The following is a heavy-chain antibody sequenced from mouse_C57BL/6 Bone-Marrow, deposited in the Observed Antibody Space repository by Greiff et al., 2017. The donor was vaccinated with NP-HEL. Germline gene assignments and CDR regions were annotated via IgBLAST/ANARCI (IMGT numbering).Heavy chain of an antibody. CDR3: ARRGTTVVALYYGYPYYFDY. CDR2: ISSGGSYT. J-gene: IGHJ2*01. Sequence: EVNVVESGGDLVKPGGSLKLSCAASGFTFSSYGMSWVRQTPDKRLEWVATISSGGSYTYYPDSVKGRFTISRDNAKNTLYLQMSSLKSEDTAMYYCARRGTTVVALYYGYPYYFDYWGQGTTLTVSS. V-gene: IGHV5-6*02. D-gene: IGHD1-1*01. CDR1: GFTFSSYG.